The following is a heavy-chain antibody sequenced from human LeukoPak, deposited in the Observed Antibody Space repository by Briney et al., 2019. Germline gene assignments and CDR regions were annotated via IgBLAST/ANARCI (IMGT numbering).Heavy chain of an antibody. CDR2: IYPGDSDT. CDR1: EYSFTSYW. CDR3: ARQWSSSGWYLNAFDI. Sequence: GESLKISCKGSEYSFTSYWIGWVRQMPGKGLEWMGIIYPGDSDTRYSPSFQGQFTISADKSISTAYLQWSSLKASDTAMYYCARQWSSSGWYLNAFDIWGQGTMVTVSS. D-gene: IGHD6-19*01. V-gene: IGHV5-51*01. J-gene: IGHJ3*02.